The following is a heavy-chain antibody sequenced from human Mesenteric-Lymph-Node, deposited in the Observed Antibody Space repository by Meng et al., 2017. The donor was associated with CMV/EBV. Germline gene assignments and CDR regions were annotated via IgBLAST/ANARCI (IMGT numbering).Heavy chain of an antibody. CDR3: VRYCSSTDCYIGSAEYFQH. CDR1: GFTFSGHW. CDR2: IKSDGSTT. D-gene: IGHD2-2*02. J-gene: IGHJ1*01. V-gene: IGHV3-74*01. Sequence: GESLKISCAASGFTFSGHWMHWVRQAPGKGLVWVSRIKSDGSTTSYADSVKGRFTISRDNAKNTLYLQMNSLRAEDTAVYYCVRYCSSTDCYIGSAEYFQHWGQGTLVTVSS.